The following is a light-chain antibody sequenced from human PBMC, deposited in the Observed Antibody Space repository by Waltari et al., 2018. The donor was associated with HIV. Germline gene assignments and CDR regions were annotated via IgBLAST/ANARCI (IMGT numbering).Light chain of an antibody. J-gene: IGLJ2*01. CDR2: SNN. Sequence: QSVLTQPPSASGTPGQRVTISCSRSGSNIGRHTVNWYQQLPGTAPKLLIYSNNQRPRRDRDRFSGSKSGTSASLAISELQSDDETTYYCATWDGSLNGPVFGGGTKLTVL. CDR3: ATWDGSLNGPV. V-gene: IGLV1-44*01. CDR1: GSNIGRHT.